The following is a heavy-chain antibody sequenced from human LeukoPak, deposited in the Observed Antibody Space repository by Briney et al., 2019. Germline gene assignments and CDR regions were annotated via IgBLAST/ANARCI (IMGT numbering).Heavy chain of an antibody. D-gene: IGHD3-22*01. CDR3: ARERKYYYYDSSGYYSDY. V-gene: IGHV1-69*04. CDR1: GGTFSSYA. Sequence: SVKVSCKASGGTFSSYATSWVRQAPGQGLEWMGRIIPILGIANYAQKFQGRVTITADKSTSTAYMELSSLRSEDTAVYYCARERKYYYYDSSGYYSDYWGQGTLVTVSS. J-gene: IGHJ4*02. CDR2: IIPILGIA.